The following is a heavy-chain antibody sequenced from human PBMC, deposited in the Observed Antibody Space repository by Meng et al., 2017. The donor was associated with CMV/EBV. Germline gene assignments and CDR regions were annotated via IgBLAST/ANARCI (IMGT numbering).Heavy chain of an antibody. J-gene: IGHJ3*02. CDR1: YC. CDR3: AREYRDYYDSSGYYGGLDAFAI. Sequence: YCMNWVRQAPGKGLEWVSSISSSSSYIYYADSVKGRFTISRDNAKNSLYLQMNSLRAEDTAVYYCAREYRDYYDSSGYYGGLDAFAIWGQGTMVTVSS. CDR2: ISSSSSYI. V-gene: IGHV3-21*01. D-gene: IGHD3-22*01.